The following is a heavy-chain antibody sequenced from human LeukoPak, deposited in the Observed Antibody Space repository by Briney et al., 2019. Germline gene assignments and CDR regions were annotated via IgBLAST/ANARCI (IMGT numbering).Heavy chain of an antibody. CDR3: AKVPLIAAPKHFDY. CDR1: GFTFSSYA. J-gene: IGHJ4*02. CDR2: ITGSGGST. V-gene: IGHV3-23*01. Sequence: PGGSLRLSCAASGFTFSSYAMSWVRQAPGKGLEWVSAITGSGGSTYYADSVKGWFTISRDNSKNTLYLQMNRLRAEDTAVYYCAKVPLIAAPKHFDYWGQGTLVTVSS. D-gene: IGHD6-13*01.